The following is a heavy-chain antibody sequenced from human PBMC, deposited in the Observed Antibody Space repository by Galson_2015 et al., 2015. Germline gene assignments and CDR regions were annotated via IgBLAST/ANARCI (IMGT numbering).Heavy chain of an antibody. Sequence: SETLSLTCSVSGVSITNSYWSWIRQPPGKGLEWIGYIYSSGSTNYNPSLKSRVTISVDTSKKQLSLNLSSVTAADTAMYYCARGAGFGPGSYDRWGQGTLVTVSS. CDR1: GVSITNSY. CDR2: IYSSGST. V-gene: IGHV4-59*01. J-gene: IGHJ5*02. CDR3: ARGAGFGPGSYDR. D-gene: IGHD1-26*01.